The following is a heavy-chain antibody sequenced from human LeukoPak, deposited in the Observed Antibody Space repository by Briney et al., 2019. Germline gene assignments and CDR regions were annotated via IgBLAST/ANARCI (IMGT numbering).Heavy chain of an antibody. Sequence: PGGSLRLSCAASGFTFDDYAMHWVRQAPGEGLEWVSGISWNSGSIGYADSVKGRFTISRDNAKNSLNLQMNSLRAEDTALYYCAKGGAVAAPAEYFQHWGQGTLVTVSS. CDR2: ISWNSGSI. CDR3: AKGGAVAAPAEYFQH. CDR1: GFTFDDYA. J-gene: IGHJ1*01. V-gene: IGHV3-9*01. D-gene: IGHD6-19*01.